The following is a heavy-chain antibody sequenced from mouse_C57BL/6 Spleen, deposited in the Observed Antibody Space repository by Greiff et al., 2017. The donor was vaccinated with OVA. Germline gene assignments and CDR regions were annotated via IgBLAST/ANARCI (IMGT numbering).Heavy chain of an antibody. CDR1: GYSITSGYD. J-gene: IGHJ2*01. CDR3: ARGPYGSSLDY. D-gene: IGHD1-1*01. CDR2: ISYSGST. V-gene: IGHV3-1*01. Sequence: EVQRVESGPGMVKPSQSLSLTCTVTGYSITSGYDWHWIRHFPGNKLEWMGYISYSGSTNYNPSLKSRISITHDTSKNHFFLKLNSVTTEDTATYYCARGPYGSSLDYWGQGTTLTVSS.